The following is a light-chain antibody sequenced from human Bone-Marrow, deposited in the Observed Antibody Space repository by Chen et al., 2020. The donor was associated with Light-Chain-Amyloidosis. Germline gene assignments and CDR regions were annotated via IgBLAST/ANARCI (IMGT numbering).Light chain of an antibody. Sequence: QSALTKPAFVSGSPGQSITISCTGTSSDVGSYNLVSWYQQHPGKAPKLMIYEVSKRPSGVSNRFSGSKSGNTASLTISGLQAEDEADYYCCSYAASSTLVFGGGTKLTVL. J-gene: IGLJ2*01. CDR3: CSYAASSTLV. CDR1: SSDVGSYNL. V-gene: IGLV2-23*02. CDR2: EVS.